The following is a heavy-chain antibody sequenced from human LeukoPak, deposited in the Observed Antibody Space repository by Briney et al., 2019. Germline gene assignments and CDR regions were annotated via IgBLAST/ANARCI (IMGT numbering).Heavy chain of an antibody. CDR1: GFTFSSYG. D-gene: IGHD2-21*02. J-gene: IGHJ4*02. Sequence: PGGSLRLSCAASGFTFSSYGMNWVRQAPGKGLEWVSSISSRSSYIFYADSVKGRFTISRDNSKNTLYLQMNSLRAEDTAVYYCAKDRGLVYCGGDCYSGHFDYWGQGTLVTVSS. CDR3: AKDRGLVYCGGDCYSGHFDY. CDR2: ISSRSSYI. V-gene: IGHV3-21*01.